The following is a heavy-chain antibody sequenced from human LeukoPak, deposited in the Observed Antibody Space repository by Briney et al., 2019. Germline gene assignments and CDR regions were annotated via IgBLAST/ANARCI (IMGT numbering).Heavy chain of an antibody. CDR3: ARDLLITIFGVVPYGYYYGMDV. CDR2: MNPNSGNT. J-gene: IGHJ6*02. Sequence: ASVKVSCKASGYTFTSYDINWVRQATGQGLEWMGWMNPNSGNTGYAQKLQGRVTMTRNTSISTAYMELSSLRSEDTAVYYCARDLLITIFGVVPYGYYYGMDVWGQGTTVTVSS. D-gene: IGHD3-3*01. V-gene: IGHV1-8*01. CDR1: GYTFTSYD.